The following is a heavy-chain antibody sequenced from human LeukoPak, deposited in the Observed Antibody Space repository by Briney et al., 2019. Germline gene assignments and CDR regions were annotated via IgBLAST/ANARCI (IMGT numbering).Heavy chain of an antibody. D-gene: IGHD3-9*01. CDR3: ARGQHAHRLRYFDWLLYKGSSENWFDP. J-gene: IGHJ5*02. CDR2: ISYDGSNK. CDR1: GFTFSSYA. Sequence: PGGSLRLSCAASGFTFSSYAMHWVRQAPGKGLEWVAVISYDGSNKYYADSVKGRFTISRDNSKNTLYLQMNSLRAEDTAVYYCARGQHAHRLRYFDWLLYKGSSENWFDPWGQGTLVTVSS. V-gene: IGHV3-30*04.